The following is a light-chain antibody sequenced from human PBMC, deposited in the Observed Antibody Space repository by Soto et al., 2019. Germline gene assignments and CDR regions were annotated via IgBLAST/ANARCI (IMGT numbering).Light chain of an antibody. Sequence: QPALTQPASVSGSPGQSITISCTGTSSDIGAYNYVSWYQQYPGRAPKLMIYDVNNRPSGVSNRFSGSKSGNTASLTISGLQAEDEADYYCSSFTTSSTYVVGAGTKVTVL. CDR2: DVN. V-gene: IGLV2-14*03. CDR3: SSFTTSSTYV. J-gene: IGLJ1*01. CDR1: SSDIGAYNY.